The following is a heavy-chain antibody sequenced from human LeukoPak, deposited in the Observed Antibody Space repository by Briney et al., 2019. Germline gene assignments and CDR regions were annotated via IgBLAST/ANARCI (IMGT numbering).Heavy chain of an antibody. CDR3: ATVPVAATPFYYYYGMDV. CDR1: GFTFSSYA. D-gene: IGHD2-15*01. Sequence: GGSLRLSCAASGFTFSSYAMHWVRQAPGKGLEWVSAISGSGGTTYYVDSVKGRFTISRDNSKNTLYLQMNSLRAEDTAVYYCATVPVAATPFYYYYGMDVWGQGTTVTVSS. J-gene: IGHJ6*02. V-gene: IGHV3-23*01. CDR2: ISGSGGTT.